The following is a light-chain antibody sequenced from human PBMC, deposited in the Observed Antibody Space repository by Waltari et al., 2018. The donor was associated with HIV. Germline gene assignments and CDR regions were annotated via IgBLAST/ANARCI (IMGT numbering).Light chain of an antibody. Sequence: LVMRQFPATLPVSPWERATLSCRASQSVNTNLAWYHQKPGQAPRLLIYGASTRATGIPGRLSGSGSGTEFTLTISSLQSEDLAVYYCQQYHNWPYTFGQGTKLEIK. J-gene: IGKJ2*01. CDR2: GAS. V-gene: IGKV3-15*01. CDR3: QQYHNWPYT. CDR1: QSVNTN.